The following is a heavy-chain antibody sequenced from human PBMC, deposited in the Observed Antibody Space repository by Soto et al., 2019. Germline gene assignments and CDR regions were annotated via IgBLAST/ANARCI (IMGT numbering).Heavy chain of an antibody. J-gene: IGHJ6*02. D-gene: IGHD2-15*01. Sequence: QITLKESGPTLVKPTQTLTLTCTFSGFSLSTNGEGVGWIRQPPGKALEWLALIYWDEDKRYSPSLKTRLTITKDTXTNEVVLTXXXXXXVDTGTYYCAHKGGRGAGMDVWGQGTTVTVSS. CDR3: AHKGGRGAGMDV. V-gene: IGHV2-5*02. CDR2: IYWDEDK. CDR1: GFSLSTNGEG.